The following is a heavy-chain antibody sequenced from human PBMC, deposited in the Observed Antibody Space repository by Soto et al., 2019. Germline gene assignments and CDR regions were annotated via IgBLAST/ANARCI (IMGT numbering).Heavy chain of an antibody. CDR3: AKDGGGSSYPQLEY. D-gene: IGHD6-6*01. J-gene: IGHJ4*02. CDR1: GFTFSSYA. V-gene: IGHV3-23*01. CDR2: ISGSGGST. Sequence: EVQLLESGGGLVQPGGSLRLSCAASGFTFSSYAMSWVRQAPGKGLEWVSAISGSGGSTYYADSVKGRFTISRDTSKNTLYLQMNSLRAEDTAVYYCAKDGGGSSYPQLEYWGQGTLVTVSS.